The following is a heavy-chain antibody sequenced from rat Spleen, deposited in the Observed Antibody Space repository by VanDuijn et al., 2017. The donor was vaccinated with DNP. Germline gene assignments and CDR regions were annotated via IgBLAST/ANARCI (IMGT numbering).Heavy chain of an antibody. CDR3: ARSPYRDTYAQGYFDY. CDR2: ISPGGGIT. Sequence: EVQLVESGGGVVQPGRSMKLSCTALEFTFSNYYMAWVRQAPTKGLEWVAAISPGGGITYYRDSVRGRFTISRDNKKSTLYLQMDGLRSEDTATYCCARSPYRDTYAQGYFDYWGQGVMVTVSS. J-gene: IGHJ2*01. CDR1: EFTFSNYY. D-gene: IGHD2-5*01. V-gene: IGHV5-25*01.